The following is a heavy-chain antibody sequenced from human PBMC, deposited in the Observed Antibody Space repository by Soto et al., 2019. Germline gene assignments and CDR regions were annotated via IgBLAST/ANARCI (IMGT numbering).Heavy chain of an antibody. V-gene: IGHV3-23*01. J-gene: IGHJ1*01. CDR3: AASYYYDSSGRYFQH. CDR1: GFTFSSYS. D-gene: IGHD3-22*01. CDR2: ISGSGGRT. Sequence: PGGSLRLSCVASGFTFSSYSMSWVRQAPGKGLEWVSVISGSGGRTYYADSVKGRFTISRDDSKNTLFMQMNSLRAEDTAVYYCAASYYYDSSGRYFQHWGQGTLVTVSS.